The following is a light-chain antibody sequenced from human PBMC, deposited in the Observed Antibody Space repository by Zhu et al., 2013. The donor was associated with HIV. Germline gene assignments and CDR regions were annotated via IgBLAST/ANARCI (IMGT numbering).Light chain of an antibody. CDR1: QSFTSGY. CDR3: QQYGSSLWT. CDR2: GAS. Sequence: EIVLTQSPGTLSLSPGERATLTCRASQSFTSGYLAWYQQRPGQAPRLLIFGASTRATGVPARFSGSGSGTDFTLTISRVEPEDFAVYYCQQYGSSLWTFGQGTKVEIK. V-gene: IGKV3-20*01. J-gene: IGKJ1*01.